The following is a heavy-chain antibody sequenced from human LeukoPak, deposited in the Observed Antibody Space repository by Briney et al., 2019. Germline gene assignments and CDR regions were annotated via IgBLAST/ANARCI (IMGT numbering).Heavy chain of an antibody. Sequence: PGGSLRLSCAASGFSVSNKYMSWVRQAPGKGLEWVSAIYTGGDTYNADFVRGRFTISRDNSKITVNLQMNSLRAEDTALYYCTGGQMFTSGGFDDWGQGTLVTVYS. CDR1: GFSVSNKY. CDR3: TGGQMFTSGGFDD. CDR2: IYTGGDT. D-gene: IGHD6-19*01. J-gene: IGHJ4*02. V-gene: IGHV3-53*01.